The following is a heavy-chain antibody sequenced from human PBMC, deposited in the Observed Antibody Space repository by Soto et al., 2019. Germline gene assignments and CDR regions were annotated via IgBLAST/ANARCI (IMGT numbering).Heavy chain of an antibody. D-gene: IGHD2-15*01. CDR2: ISTYNGDT. Sequence: GASVKVSCKASGYTFTSYGISWVRQAPGQGLEWVGWISTYNGDTNDAPKFQDRVTMTSDTSTSTVYMELRSLRSDDTAVYYCARAGAAPYYYYGMDVWGQGTRVTVSS. CDR3: ARAGAAPYYYYGMDV. J-gene: IGHJ6*02. V-gene: IGHV1-18*01. CDR1: GYTFTSYG.